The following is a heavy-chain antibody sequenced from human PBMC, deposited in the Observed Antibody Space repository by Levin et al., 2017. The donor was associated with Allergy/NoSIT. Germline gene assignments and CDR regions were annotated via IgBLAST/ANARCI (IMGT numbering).Heavy chain of an antibody. CDR3: ARDIILPSYGNLPRISDAFDI. CDR1: GFTFSSYA. V-gene: IGHV3-30-3*01. CDR2: ISYDGSNK. J-gene: IGHJ3*02. D-gene: IGHD5-18*01. Sequence: GESLKISCAASGFTFSSYAMHWVRQAPGKGLEWVAVISYDGSNKYYADSVKGRFTISRDNSKNTLYLQMNSLRAEDTAVYYCARDIILPSYGNLPRISDAFDIWGQGTMVTVSS.